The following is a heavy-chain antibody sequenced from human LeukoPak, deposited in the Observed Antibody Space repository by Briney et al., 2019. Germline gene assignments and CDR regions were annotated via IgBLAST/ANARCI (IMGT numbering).Heavy chain of an antibody. Sequence: SETLSLTCTVSGGYTGSHYWSWIRQPAGKGLEWIGRISPSGTTHYNPSLGSRVTMSVDTSKNYFSLRLSSVTAAGTAVYYCARDFYASGFYFWFDPWGQGMLVTVSS. J-gene: IGHJ5*02. CDR3: ARDFYASGFYFWFDP. CDR1: GGYTGSHY. V-gene: IGHV4-4*07. CDR2: ISPSGTT. D-gene: IGHD2/OR15-2a*01.